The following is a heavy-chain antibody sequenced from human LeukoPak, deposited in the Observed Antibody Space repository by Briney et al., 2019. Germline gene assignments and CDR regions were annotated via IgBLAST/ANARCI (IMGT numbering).Heavy chain of an antibody. CDR2: IYPSDSDT. CDR3: ARPSSGGIDY. Sequence: GESLKISCKGSGYSFTTYWIGWVRQMPGRGLEWMGIIYPSDSDTRYSPSFQGQVTISADRSITTAYLQWSGLKASDTAMYNCARPSSGGIDYWGQGTLVTVSS. J-gene: IGHJ4*02. V-gene: IGHV5-51*01. D-gene: IGHD4-23*01. CDR1: GYSFTTYW.